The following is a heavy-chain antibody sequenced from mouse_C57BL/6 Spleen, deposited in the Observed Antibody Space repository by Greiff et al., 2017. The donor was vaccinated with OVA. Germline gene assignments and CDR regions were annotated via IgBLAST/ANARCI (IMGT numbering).Heavy chain of an antibody. D-gene: IGHD1-1*01. CDR3: ARWAYYGSSYNAMDY. CDR1: GYSFTDYN. V-gene: IGHV1-39*01. CDR2: INPNYGTT. J-gene: IGHJ4*01. Sequence: VQLKESGPELVKPGASVKISCKASGYSFTDYNMNWVKQSNGKSLEWIGVINPNYGTTSYHQKFKGKATLTVDQSSSTAYMQLNSLTSEDSAVYYCARWAYYGSSYNAMDYWGQGTSVTVSS.